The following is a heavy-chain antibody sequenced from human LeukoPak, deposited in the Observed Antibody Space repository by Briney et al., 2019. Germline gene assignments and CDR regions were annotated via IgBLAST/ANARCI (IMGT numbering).Heavy chain of an antibody. J-gene: IGHJ4*02. CDR2: ISAYNGNR. Sequence: AAVKVSCKASGYTFSSYGISWVRQVPGQGLERMGWISAYNGNRNYAQNLQGRVTMTTDTSTSTAYMELRTLRSDDTAVYYCARDESRGPYYFDNWGQGTLVTVSS. CDR3: ARDESRGPYYFDN. CDR1: GYTFSSYG. V-gene: IGHV1-18*01.